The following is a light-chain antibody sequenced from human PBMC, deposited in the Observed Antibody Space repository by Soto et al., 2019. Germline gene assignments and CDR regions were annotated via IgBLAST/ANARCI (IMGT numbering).Light chain of an antibody. CDR3: SSYTSSSTLV. Sequence: QSVLTQPASVSGSPGQSITISCTGTSSDVGAYNYVSWYQQHPGKAPKLMIYDVSNRPSGVSNRFSGSKSGNTASLTISGLQAEDEADYYSSSYTSSSTLVFGGGTKLTVL. V-gene: IGLV2-14*01. CDR1: SSDVGAYNY. CDR2: DVS. J-gene: IGLJ3*02.